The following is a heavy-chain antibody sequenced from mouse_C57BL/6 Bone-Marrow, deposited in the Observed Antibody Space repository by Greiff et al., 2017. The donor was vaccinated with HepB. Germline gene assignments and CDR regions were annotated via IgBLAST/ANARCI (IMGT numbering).Heavy chain of an antibody. J-gene: IGHJ1*03. CDR2: IWSGGST. V-gene: IGHV2-2*01. D-gene: IGHD1-1*01. Sequence: VQLQQSGPGLVQPSQSLSITCTASGFSLTSYGVHWVRQSPGKGLEWLGVIWSGGSTDYNAAFISILSISKDNTKSQVYFKMNSLQADATAIFYCARNDGSSSHWYFDVWGTGTTVTVSS. CDR3: ARNDGSSSHWYFDV. CDR1: GFSLTSYG.